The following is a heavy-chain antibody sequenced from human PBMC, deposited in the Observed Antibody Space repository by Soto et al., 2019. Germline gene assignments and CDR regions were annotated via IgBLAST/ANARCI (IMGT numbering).Heavy chain of an antibody. Sequence: QVHLVQSGAEVKKPGASVKVSCKTSGYTFSNFGISWVRQAPGQGFEWLGWISGYNGNSKYAQKFQDRVTMTTDTSTSTGYLELRRLNSGDSAVYYCARDYGDARDQWGQGTLVTVSS. CDR2: ISGYNGNS. CDR3: ARDYGDARDQ. V-gene: IGHV1-18*01. CDR1: GYTFSNFG. J-gene: IGHJ4*02. D-gene: IGHD4-17*01.